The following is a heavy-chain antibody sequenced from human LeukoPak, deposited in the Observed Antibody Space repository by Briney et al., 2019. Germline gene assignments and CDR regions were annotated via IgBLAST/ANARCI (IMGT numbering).Heavy chain of an antibody. V-gene: IGHV3-7*01. J-gene: IGHJ5*02. CDR1: GFTVSSNY. Sequence: GGSLRLSCAASGFTVSSNYMSWVRQAPGKGLEWVANIKQDGSERYYVDSVKGRFTISRDNAKNSLYLQMNSLRAEDTAVYYCARDDYYDSSGYHPGFDPWGQGTLVTVSS. CDR3: ARDDYYDSSGYHPGFDP. D-gene: IGHD3-22*01. CDR2: IKQDGSER.